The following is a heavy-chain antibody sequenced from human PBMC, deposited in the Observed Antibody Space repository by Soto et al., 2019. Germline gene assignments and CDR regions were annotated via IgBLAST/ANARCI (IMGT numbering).Heavy chain of an antibody. CDR3: AKDLRITVTPYYFDY. CDR1: GFTFSSYS. V-gene: IGHV3-23*01. J-gene: IGHJ4*02. D-gene: IGHD4-17*01. Sequence: PVGSLRLSCAASGFTFSSYSMNWVRQAPAKGLEWVSGISGSGSGTYYADSVKGRFTISRDNSKNTLYLQMNSLRAEDTAVYYCAKDLRITVTPYYFDYWGQGTLVTVSS. CDR2: ISGSGSGT.